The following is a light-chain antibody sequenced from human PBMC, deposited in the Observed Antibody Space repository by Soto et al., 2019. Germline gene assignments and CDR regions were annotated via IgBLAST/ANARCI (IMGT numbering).Light chain of an antibody. Sequence: EIVVTQSPGTLSLSPGERATLSCRANQSVNSDYLAWYQQRPGQAPRLLMHGASSRATGIPDRFSGSGSGADFTLTISRLEPEDFAVYYGYHYAYSQFAFGPGTKVDIK. CDR3: YHYAYSQFA. V-gene: IGKV3-20*01. CDR2: GAS. CDR1: QSVNSDY. J-gene: IGKJ3*01.